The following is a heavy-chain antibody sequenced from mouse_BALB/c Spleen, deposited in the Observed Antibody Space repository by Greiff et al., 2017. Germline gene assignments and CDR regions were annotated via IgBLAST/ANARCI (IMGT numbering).Heavy chain of an antibody. V-gene: IGHV1-69*02. CDR2: IDPSDSYT. CDR1: GYTFTSYW. Sequence: QVQLQQPGAELVKPGASVKLSCKASGYTFTSYWMHWVKQRPGQGLEWIGEIDPSDSYTNYNQKFKGKATLTVDKSSSTAYMQLSSLTSEDSAVYYCASNYGSSYWGQGTTLTVSS. CDR3: ASNYGSSY. D-gene: IGHD1-1*01. J-gene: IGHJ2*01.